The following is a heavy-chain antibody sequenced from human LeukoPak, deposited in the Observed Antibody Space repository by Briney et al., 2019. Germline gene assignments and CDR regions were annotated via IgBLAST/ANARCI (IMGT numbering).Heavy chain of an antibody. J-gene: IGHJ6*02. CDR1: GYTLTELS. Sequence: ASVKVSCKVSGYTLTELSMHWVRQAPGKGLEWMGGFDPEDGETIYAQKFQGRVTMTEDTSTDTAYMELSSLRSEDTAVYYYATEPRGGPYYYYYYGMDVWGQGTTVTVSS. V-gene: IGHV1-24*01. D-gene: IGHD2-15*01. CDR2: FDPEDGET. CDR3: ATEPRGGPYYYYYYGMDV.